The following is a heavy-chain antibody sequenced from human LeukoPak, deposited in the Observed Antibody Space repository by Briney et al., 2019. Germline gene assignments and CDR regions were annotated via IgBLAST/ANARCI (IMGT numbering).Heavy chain of an antibody. CDR2: IYYSGST. Sequence: SETLSLTCTVSGGSISSYYWSWIRQPPGKGLEWIGYIYYSGSTNYNPSLKSRVTISVDTSKNQFSLKLSSVTAANTAVYYCARHGDYDILTGPEYYIDYWSQGTLVTVSS. J-gene: IGHJ4*02. V-gene: IGHV4-59*08. CDR1: GGSISSYY. D-gene: IGHD3-9*01. CDR3: ARHGDYDILTGPEYYIDY.